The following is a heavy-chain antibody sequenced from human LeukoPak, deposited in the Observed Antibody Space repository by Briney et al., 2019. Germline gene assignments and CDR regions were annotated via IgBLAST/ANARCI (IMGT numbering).Heavy chain of an antibody. D-gene: IGHD4-17*01. CDR2: IKQDGSEK. CDR1: GFTFRRYS. CDR3: ARYINDYGDYDAYYYYMDV. J-gene: IGHJ6*03. Sequence: GSLRLSCAASGFTFRRYSMSWVRQAPGKGLEWVANIKQDGSEKYYVDSVKGRFTISRDNAKNSLYLQMNSLRAEDTAVYYCARYINDYGDYDAYYYYMDVWGKGTTVTVSS. V-gene: IGHV3-7*01.